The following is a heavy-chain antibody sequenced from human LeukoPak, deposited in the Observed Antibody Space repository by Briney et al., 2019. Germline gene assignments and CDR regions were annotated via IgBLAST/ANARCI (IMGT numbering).Heavy chain of an antibody. CDR3: ANYRKPQGLDY. CDR2: IGSNGADT. D-gene: IGHD1-14*01. Sequence: GGSLRLSCAVSRFAFSTYAMTWVRQAPGQGLEYVSTIGSNGADTYYADSVKGRFTISRDNSKNTLYLQMTSLRVEDTAVYYCANYRKPQGLDYWGQGTLVTVSS. J-gene: IGHJ4*02. CDR1: RFAFSTYA. V-gene: IGHV3-23*01.